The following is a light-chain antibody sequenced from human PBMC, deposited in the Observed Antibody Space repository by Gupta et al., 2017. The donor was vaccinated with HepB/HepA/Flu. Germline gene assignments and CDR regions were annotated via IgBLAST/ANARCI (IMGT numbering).Light chain of an antibody. CDR3: SSYTRTIAPV. J-gene: IGLJ2*01. CDR2: DVT. V-gene: IGLV2-14*01. Sequence: QSALTQPASVSGSPAQSITISCTGTSSDVGGYNYVSWYQQFPGKAPKLLIYDVTSRPSGVSSRFSGSKSGNTTSLTISGLQAEDEADYYCSSYTRTIAPVFGGGTKLTVL. CDR1: SSDVGGYNY.